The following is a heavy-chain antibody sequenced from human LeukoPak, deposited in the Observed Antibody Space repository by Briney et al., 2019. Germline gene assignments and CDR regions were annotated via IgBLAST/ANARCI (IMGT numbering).Heavy chain of an antibody. D-gene: IGHD3-3*01. J-gene: IGHJ4*02. CDR2: ISYDGSNK. Sequence: PGGSLRLSCAASGFTFSSYATHWVRQAPGKGLEWVAVISYDGSNKYYADSVKGRFTISRDNSKNTLYLQMNSLRAEDTAVYYCARGSITIFGPGDYWGQGTLVTVSS. CDR3: ARGSITIFGPGDY. V-gene: IGHV3-30-3*01. CDR1: GFTFSSYA.